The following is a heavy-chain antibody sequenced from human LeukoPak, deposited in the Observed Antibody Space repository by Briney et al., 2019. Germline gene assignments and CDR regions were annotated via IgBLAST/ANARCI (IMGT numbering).Heavy chain of an antibody. V-gene: IGHV3-48*01. J-gene: IGHJ3*02. CDR3: ARDGDYDILTGYLNGDAFDI. CDR1: GFTFSSYS. Sequence: GGSLRLSCAASGFTFSSYSMNWVRQAPGKGLEWVSYISTSSSTIYYADSVKGRFTISRDNAKNSLYLQMNSLRAVDTAVYYCARDGDYDILTGYLNGDAFDIWGQGTMVTVSS. D-gene: IGHD3-9*01. CDR2: ISTSSSTI.